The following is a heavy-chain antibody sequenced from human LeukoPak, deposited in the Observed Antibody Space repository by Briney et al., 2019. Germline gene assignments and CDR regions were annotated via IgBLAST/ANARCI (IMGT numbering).Heavy chain of an antibody. CDR3: ASVNYDILTGYYFDY. J-gene: IGHJ4*02. V-gene: IGHV4-59*01. CDR2: IYYSGST. D-gene: IGHD3-9*01. Sequence: SETLSLTCTVSGGSISSYYWSWIRQPPGKGLEWIGYIYYSGSTNSNPSLKSRVTISVDTSKNQFSLKLSSVTAADTAVYYCASVNYDILTGYYFDYWGQGTLVTVSS. CDR1: GGSISSYY.